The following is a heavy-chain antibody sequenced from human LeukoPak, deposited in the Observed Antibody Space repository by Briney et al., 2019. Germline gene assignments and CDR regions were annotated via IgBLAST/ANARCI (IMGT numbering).Heavy chain of an antibody. CDR3: ARVWWDSTYYYDSSGYYSFDY. Sequence: ASVKVSCKASGHTFTGYYMHWVRRAPGQGLEWMGWINPNSGGTNYAQKFQGRVTMTRDTSISTAYMELSRLRSDDTAVYYCARVWWDSTYYYDSSGYYSFDYWGQGTLVTVSS. CDR2: INPNSGGT. CDR1: GHTFTGYY. V-gene: IGHV1-2*02. J-gene: IGHJ4*02. D-gene: IGHD3-22*01.